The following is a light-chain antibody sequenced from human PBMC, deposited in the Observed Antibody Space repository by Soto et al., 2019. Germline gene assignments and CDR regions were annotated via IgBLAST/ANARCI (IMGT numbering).Light chain of an antibody. CDR3: LQSYTFPFT. CDR1: QDISNY. Sequence: DIQMTQSPFSLSASVGDTVTLTCRASQDISNYLNWLQQKPGKAPKLLIYAASTLQTGVPSRFSGSESGTDFTLTISSPQPEDFAIYFCLQSYTFPFTFGPG. CDR2: AAS. J-gene: IGKJ3*01. V-gene: IGKV1-39*01.